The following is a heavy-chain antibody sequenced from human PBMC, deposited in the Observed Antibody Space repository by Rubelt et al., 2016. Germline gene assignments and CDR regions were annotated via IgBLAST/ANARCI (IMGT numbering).Heavy chain of an antibody. J-gene: IGHJ4*02. D-gene: IGHD3-10*01. Sequence: VRQAPGKGLEWVAVIWSDGSNKYYVDSVKGRFTISRDNSKNRLFLQMNSLRAEDTAVYYCAKWYGGWSYFDYWGQGTLVTVSS. V-gene: IGHV3-33*06. CDR2: IWSDGSNK. CDR3: AKWYGGWSYFDY.